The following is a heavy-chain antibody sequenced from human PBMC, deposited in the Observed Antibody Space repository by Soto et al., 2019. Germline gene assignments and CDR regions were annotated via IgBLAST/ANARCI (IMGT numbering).Heavy chain of an antibody. Sequence: QPGGCLRLSCAASGFTFSSYRMNWVRQAPGKGLEWVSYISSSSSTIYYADSVKGRFTISRDNAKNSLYLQMNSLGDEDTAVYYCARDSIERYCSGGSCYWANWFDPWGQGTLVTVSS. J-gene: IGHJ5*02. D-gene: IGHD2-15*01. V-gene: IGHV3-48*02. CDR2: ISSSSSTI. CDR1: GFTFSSYR. CDR3: ARDSIERYCSGGSCYWANWFDP.